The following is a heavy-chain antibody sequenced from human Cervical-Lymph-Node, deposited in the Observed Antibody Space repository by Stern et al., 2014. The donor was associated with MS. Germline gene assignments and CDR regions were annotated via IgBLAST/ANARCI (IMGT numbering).Heavy chain of an antibody. D-gene: IGHD4-17*01. CDR2: ISYDGSDN. CDR3: ARGGAVTSSEYYFDY. Sequence: VQLVESGGGVVQPGRSLRLSCAASGFTFSYHAMHWVRQAPGKGLEWVAVISYDGSDNYYAGSVNGRFTLSRDNSKNTLYLQMNSLRAEDTAVYYCARGGAVTSSEYYFDYWGQGTLVTVSS. J-gene: IGHJ4*02. V-gene: IGHV3-30*01. CDR1: GFTFSYHA.